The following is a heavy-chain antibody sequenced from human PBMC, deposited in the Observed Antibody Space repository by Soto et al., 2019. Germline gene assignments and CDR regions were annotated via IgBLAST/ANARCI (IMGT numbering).Heavy chain of an antibody. CDR1: GGSFSGYY. CDR3: AREGIMRALRY. D-gene: IGHD3-10*01. V-gene: IGHV4-34*01. J-gene: IGHJ4*02. Sequence: ASETLSLTCTVYGGSFSGYYWSWIRQPPGKGLEWIGEINHSGSTNYNPSLKSRVTISVDTSKNQFSLKLSSVTAADTAVYYCAREGIMRALRYWGQGTLVTVSS. CDR2: INHSGST.